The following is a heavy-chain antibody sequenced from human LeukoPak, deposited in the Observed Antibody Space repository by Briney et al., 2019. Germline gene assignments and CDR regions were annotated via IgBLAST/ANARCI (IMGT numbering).Heavy chain of an antibody. CDR2: ISAYNGNT. J-gene: IGHJ4*02. V-gene: IGHV1-18*01. CDR1: GYTFTSYG. CDR3: ARDFGYCSSTSCYYRQEFDY. Sequence: GASVTVSCKASGYTFTSYGISWVRQAPGQGLERMGWISAYNGNTNYAQKLQGRVTMTTDTSTSTAYMELRRLRSDDTAVYYCARDFGYCSSTSCYYRQEFDYWGQGTLVTVSS. D-gene: IGHD2-2*01.